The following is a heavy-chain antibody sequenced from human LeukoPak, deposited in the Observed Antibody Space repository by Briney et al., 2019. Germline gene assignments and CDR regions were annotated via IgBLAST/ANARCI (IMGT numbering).Heavy chain of an antibody. J-gene: IGHJ5*02. CDR2: IRGSGGST. Sequence: GGSLRLSCAASGFTFSSYAMSWVRQAPGKGLEWVSAIRGSGGSTYYADSVKGRFTISRDNSKNTLHLQMNSLRAEDTAEYYCAKSGGIATVDPWGQRTLVTVSS. D-gene: IGHD6-25*01. CDR1: GFTFSSYA. CDR3: AKSGGIATVDP. V-gene: IGHV3-23*01.